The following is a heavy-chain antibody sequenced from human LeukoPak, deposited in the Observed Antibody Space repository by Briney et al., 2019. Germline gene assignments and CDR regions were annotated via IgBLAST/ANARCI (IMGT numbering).Heavy chain of an antibody. CDR3: ARGHDGVVGWFAP. CDR2: IYYSGST. Sequence: SETLSLTCTVSGGSISSSSYYWGWIRQPPGKGLEWIGSIYYSGSTYYNPSLKSRVTISVDTSKNQFSLKVTSVTAADTAVYYCARGHDGVVGWFAPWGRGTLVTVSS. J-gene: IGHJ5*02. CDR1: GGSISSSSYY. V-gene: IGHV4-39*07. D-gene: IGHD2-15*01.